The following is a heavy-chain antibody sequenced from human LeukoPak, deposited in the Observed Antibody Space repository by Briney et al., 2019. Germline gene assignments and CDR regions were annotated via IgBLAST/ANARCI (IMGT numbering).Heavy chain of an antibody. Sequence: GGSLRLSCAASGFTFSSYGMHWVRQAPGKGLEWVAFIRYDGSNKYYADSVKGRFTISRDNSKNTLYLQMNSLRAEDTAVYYCAAGISYYDSSGYYWGQGTLVTVSS. D-gene: IGHD3-22*01. J-gene: IGHJ4*02. CDR1: GFTFSSYG. CDR2: IRYDGSNK. V-gene: IGHV3-30*02. CDR3: AAGISYYDSSGYY.